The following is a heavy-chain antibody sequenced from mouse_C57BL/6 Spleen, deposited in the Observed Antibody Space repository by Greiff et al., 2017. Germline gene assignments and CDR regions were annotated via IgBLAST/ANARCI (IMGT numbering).Heavy chain of an antibody. Sequence: VQLQQSDAELVKPGASVKISCKFSGYTFTDHTIHWMKQRPEQGLEWIGYIYPRDGSTKYNEKFKGKATLTADKSSSTAYMQLNSLTSEDSAVYFCARRRIDYYGNYYFDYWGQGTTLTVSS. V-gene: IGHV1-78*01. D-gene: IGHD2-1*01. J-gene: IGHJ2*01. CDR2: IYPRDGST. CDR3: ARRRIDYYGNYYFDY. CDR1: GYTFTDHT.